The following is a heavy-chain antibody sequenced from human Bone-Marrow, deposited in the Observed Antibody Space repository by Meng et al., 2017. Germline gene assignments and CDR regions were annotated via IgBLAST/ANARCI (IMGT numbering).Heavy chain of an antibody. CDR2: IYYSGST. Sequence: QESGPGLAKPSATLSLTCTVSGGSISSSSYYWGWIRQPPGKGLEWIGSIYYSGSTYYNPSLKSRVTISVDTSKNQFSLKLSSVTAADTAVYYCARDCPSPFRWFDPWGQGTLVTVSS. CDR3: ARDCPSPFRWFDP. CDR1: GGSISSSSYY. V-gene: IGHV4-39*07. J-gene: IGHJ5*02.